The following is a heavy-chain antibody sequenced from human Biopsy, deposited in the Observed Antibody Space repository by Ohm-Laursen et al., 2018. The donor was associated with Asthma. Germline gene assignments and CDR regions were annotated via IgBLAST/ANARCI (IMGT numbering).Heavy chain of an antibody. CDR3: ARESGQDSGGTGAFDR. V-gene: IGHV3-30*03. Sequence: SLRLSCAASGFVFSQSGMYWVRQAPGKGLEWVALISSDGHNKYYKDSVKGRFTISRDNSKLRLYLEINSLRVEDSAVYYCARESGQDSGGTGAFDRWGQGIMVAVSS. J-gene: IGHJ3*02. CDR2: ISSDGHNK. CDR1: GFVFSQSG. D-gene: IGHD4-23*01.